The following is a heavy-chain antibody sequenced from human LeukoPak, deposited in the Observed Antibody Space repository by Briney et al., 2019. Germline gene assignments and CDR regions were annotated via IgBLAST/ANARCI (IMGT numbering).Heavy chain of an antibody. CDR2: INPSGGST. V-gene: IGHV1-46*01. CDR3: ARLYGSVDY. D-gene: IGHD3-10*01. Sequence: ASVKVSCNAAGYTFTSYYMHWVRHAPGQGLEWMGIINPSGGSTSYVQKVQGRVTMTRDTSTTTDYMELRSLRSDDTAEYYCARLYGSVDYWGQGTLVTVSS. CDR1: GYTFTSYY. J-gene: IGHJ4*02.